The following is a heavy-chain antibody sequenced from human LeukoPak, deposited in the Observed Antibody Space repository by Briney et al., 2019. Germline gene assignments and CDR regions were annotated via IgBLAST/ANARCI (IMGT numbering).Heavy chain of an antibody. J-gene: IGHJ4*02. Sequence: PSETLSLTCTVSGGPISSYYWSWIRQPPGKGLEWIGDIYYSGSTNYNPSLKSRVTISVDTSRNHFSLRLSSVTAADTAVYYCARVGAAKRDFDSWGQGILVTVSS. CDR1: GGPISSYY. D-gene: IGHD1-26*01. CDR3: ARVGAAKRDFDS. V-gene: IGHV4-59*08. CDR2: IYYSGST.